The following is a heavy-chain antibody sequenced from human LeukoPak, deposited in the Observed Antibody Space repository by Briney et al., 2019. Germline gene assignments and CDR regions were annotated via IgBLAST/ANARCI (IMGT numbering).Heavy chain of an antibody. CDR1: GFTFSGYE. CDR3: AELGITMIGGV. J-gene: IGHJ6*04. CDR2: ISSSGSTI. V-gene: IGHV3-48*03. D-gene: IGHD3-10*02. Sequence: KSGGSLRLSCAASGFTFSGYEMNWVRQAPGKGLEWVSYISSSGSTIYYADSVKGRFTISRDNAKNSLYLQMNSLRAGDTAVYYCAELGITMIGGVWGKGTTVTISS.